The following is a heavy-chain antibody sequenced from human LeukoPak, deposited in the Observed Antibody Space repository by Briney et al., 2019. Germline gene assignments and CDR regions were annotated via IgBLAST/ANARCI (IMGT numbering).Heavy chain of an antibody. Sequence: ASVKVSCKASGYTFTSYGISWVRQAPGQGLEWMGWISAYNGNTNYAQKFQGRVTMTRDTSISTAYMELSRLRSDDTAVYYCARDSEHIVVVTESSWDEWGQGTLVTVSS. D-gene: IGHD2-21*02. V-gene: IGHV1-18*01. CDR3: ARDSEHIVVVTESSWDE. J-gene: IGHJ4*02. CDR1: GYTFTSYG. CDR2: ISAYNGNT.